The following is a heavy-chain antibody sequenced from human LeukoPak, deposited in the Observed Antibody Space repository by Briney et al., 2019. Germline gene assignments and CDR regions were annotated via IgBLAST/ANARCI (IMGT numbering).Heavy chain of an antibody. V-gene: IGHV3-7*01. CDR2: IKHDGSEK. CDR1: GFTFSSKW. J-gene: IGHJ4*02. Sequence: GGSLRLSCAASGFTFSSKWVSWVRQAPGKGLEWVANIKHDGSEKNCVDSVKGRFTISRDNAKNALYLQMNSLRVEDTAVYYCARDGSGEWPIGYWGQGTLVTVSS. D-gene: IGHD3-10*01. CDR3: ARDGSGEWPIGY.